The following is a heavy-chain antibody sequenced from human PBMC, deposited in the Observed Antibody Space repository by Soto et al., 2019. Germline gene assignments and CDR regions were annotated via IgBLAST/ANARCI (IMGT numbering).Heavy chain of an antibody. J-gene: IGHJ4*02. D-gene: IGHD6-19*01. CDR2: IYPGDSDV. CDR3: ARRDSGWSLFDF. V-gene: IGHV5-51*03. Sequence: EVQLVQSGTEVKKPGESLKISCKGSGYKFTNYWVGWVRQKPGKGLEWMGIIYPGDSDVRYSPSFQGHVTISVDKSISAAYLKWRSLKASDTAIYYCARRDSGWSLFDFWGQGILVTVSS. CDR1: GYKFTNYW.